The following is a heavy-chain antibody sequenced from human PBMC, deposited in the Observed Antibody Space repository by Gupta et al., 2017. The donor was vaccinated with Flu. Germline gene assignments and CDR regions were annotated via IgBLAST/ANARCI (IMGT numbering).Heavy chain of an antibody. CDR1: GGSFSGYY. D-gene: IGHD6-13*01. V-gene: IGHV4-34*01. CDR2: INHSGST. J-gene: IGHJ4*02. Sequence: QVQLQQWGAGLLKPSETLSLTCAVYGGSFSGYYWSWIRQPPGKGLEWIGEINHSGSTNYNPSLKSRVTISVDTSKNQFSLKLSSVTAADTAVYYCARVGSSWYITPAFDYWGQGTLVTVSS. CDR3: ARVGSSWYITPAFDY.